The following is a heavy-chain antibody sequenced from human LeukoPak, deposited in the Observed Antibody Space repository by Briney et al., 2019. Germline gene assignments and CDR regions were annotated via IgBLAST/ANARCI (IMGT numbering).Heavy chain of an antibody. V-gene: IGHV4-4*07. CDR1: GGSISSYY. J-gene: IGHJ5*02. D-gene: IGHD5-18*01. CDR2: IYTSGST. Sequence: SETLSLTCTVSGGSISSYYWSWIRQPAGKGLEWIGRIYTSGSTNYNPSLKSRVTMSVDTSKNQFSLKLSSVTAADTAVYYCARAFGGYSYGRYNWFDPWGQGTLVTVSS. CDR3: ARAFGGYSYGRYNWFDP.